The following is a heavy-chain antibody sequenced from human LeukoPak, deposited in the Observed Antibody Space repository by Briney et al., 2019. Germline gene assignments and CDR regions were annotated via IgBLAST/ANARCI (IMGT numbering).Heavy chain of an antibody. CDR3: ARLKKGVDP. CDR2: IYYSGST. V-gene: IGHV4-39*01. Sequence: SETLSLTCTVSGGSISSSSYYWGWIRQPPGKGLEWIGSIYYSGSTYYNPSLKSRVTISVDTSKNQFSLKLSSVTAADTAVYYCARLKKGVDPWGQGTLVTVSS. CDR1: GGSISSSSYY. J-gene: IGHJ5*02.